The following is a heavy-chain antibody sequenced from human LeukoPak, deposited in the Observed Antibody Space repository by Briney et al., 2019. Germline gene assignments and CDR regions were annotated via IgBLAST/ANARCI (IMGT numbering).Heavy chain of an antibody. D-gene: IGHD6-19*01. CDR2: IHPSGGST. V-gene: IGHV1-46*03. J-gene: IGHJ5*02. Sequence: SVRVSCTASGGTFSSYTISWVRQAPGQGLEWMGIIHPSGGSTSYAQKFQGRVTMTRDTSTSTVYMELSSLRSEDTAVYYCARAVAARYNWFDPWGQGTLVTVSS. CDR3: ARAVAARYNWFDP. CDR1: GGTFSSYT.